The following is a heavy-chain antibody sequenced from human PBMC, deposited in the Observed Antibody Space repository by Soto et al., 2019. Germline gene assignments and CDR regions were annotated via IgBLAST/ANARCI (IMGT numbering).Heavy chain of an antibody. CDR1: GFVVDDYA. J-gene: IGHJ5*02. V-gene: IGHV3-9*01. D-gene: IGHD2-2*01. CDR2: ISWNGGRI. CDR3: ALPAAHA. Sequence: PGGSLRLSCAISGFVVDDYAMHWVRQPPGKGLGWVSGISWNGGRIEYADSVKGRFTTSTDNARHSFYLQMNSLRPEDTAFYYCALPAAHAWGQGTLVTVSS.